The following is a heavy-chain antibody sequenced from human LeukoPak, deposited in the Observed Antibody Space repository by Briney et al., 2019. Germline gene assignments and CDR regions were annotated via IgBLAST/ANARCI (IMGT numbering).Heavy chain of an antibody. J-gene: IGHJ4*02. D-gene: IGHD3-16*02. CDR1: GFTFSSYS. CDR3: ARDLSGGRMITFGAVIVASRELDY. CDR2: ISSSSSYI. Sequence: GGSLRLSCAASGFTFSSYSMNWVRQAPGKGLEWVSSISSSSSYIYYADSVKGRFTISRDNAKNSLYLQMNSLRPEDPAVYYSARDLSGGRMITFGAVIVASRELDYWGQGTLVTVSS. V-gene: IGHV3-21*01.